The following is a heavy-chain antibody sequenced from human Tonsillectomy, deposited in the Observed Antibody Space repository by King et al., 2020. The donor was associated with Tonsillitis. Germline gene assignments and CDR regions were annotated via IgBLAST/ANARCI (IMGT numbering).Heavy chain of an antibody. D-gene: IGHD2-2*01. CDR1: GFTFSSYG. V-gene: IGHV3-33*01. Sequence: VQLVESGGGVVQPGRSLRLSCAASGFTFSSYGMHWVRQAPGKGLEWVAVIWDDGSNKYYGDSVKGRFTISRGNSKNTLYLQMNSLRAEDTAVYYCARAPSAAPRSYYYYGMDVWGQGTTVTVSS. J-gene: IGHJ6*02. CDR3: ARAPSAAPRSYYYYGMDV. CDR2: IWDDGSNK.